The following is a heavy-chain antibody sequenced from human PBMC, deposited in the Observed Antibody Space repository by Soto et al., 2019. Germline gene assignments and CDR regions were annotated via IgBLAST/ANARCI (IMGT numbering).Heavy chain of an antibody. V-gene: IGHV4-34*01. CDR1: GGSIDSYY. CDR3: ARGRITMVRGRNWFAP. J-gene: IGHJ5*02. CDR2: INHSGST. D-gene: IGHD3-10*01. Sequence: PSGSLSLTCTVSGGSIDSYYWSWIRQPPGKGLEWIGEINHSGSTNYNPSLKSRVTISVDTSKNQFSLKLSSVTAADTAVYFCARGRITMVRGRNWFAPWGQGTLVTVSS.